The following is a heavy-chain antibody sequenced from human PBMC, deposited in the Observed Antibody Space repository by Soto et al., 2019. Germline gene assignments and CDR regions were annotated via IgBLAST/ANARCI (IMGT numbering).Heavy chain of an antibody. J-gene: IGHJ4*02. CDR3: VRQHNDLWSDSPDFDY. CDR1: GYNYSSYG. Sequence: QVQLVQSGGEVKKPGASVKVSCKASGYNYSSYGVTWVRQAPGQGLEWMGWISAYNGKANYAPNIQDRVTMSIDTSTSTAYMEMRSLRSDDTAVYYCVRQHNDLWSDSPDFDYWGQGTLVTVSA. D-gene: IGHD3-3*01. V-gene: IGHV1-18*04. CDR2: ISAYNGKA.